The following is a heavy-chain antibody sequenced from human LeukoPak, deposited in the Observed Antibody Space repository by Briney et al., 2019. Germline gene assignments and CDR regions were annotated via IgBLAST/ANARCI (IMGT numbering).Heavy chain of an antibody. CDR1: GGSFSGYY. Sequence: NPSETLSLTCAVYGGSFSGYYWSWIRQPPGKGLEWIGEINHSGSTNYNPSLKSRVTISVDTSKNQFSLKLSSVTAADTAVYYCASYSSSWSDVFDYWGQGTLVTVSS. CDR2: INHSGST. CDR3: ASYSSSWSDVFDY. J-gene: IGHJ4*02. V-gene: IGHV4-34*01. D-gene: IGHD6-13*01.